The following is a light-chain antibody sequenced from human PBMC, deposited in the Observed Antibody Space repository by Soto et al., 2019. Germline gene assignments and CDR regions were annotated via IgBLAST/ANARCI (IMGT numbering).Light chain of an antibody. V-gene: IGLV2-11*01. CDR2: DVN. Sequence: QSALTQPRSVSGSPGQSVTISCTGTSSDVGGYNYVSWYQQHPGKAPTLMIYDVNKRPSGVPDRCSGSKSGNTASLTISGLQAEDEADYYCCSYAGSYTVVFGGGTKLTVL. CDR3: CSYAGSYTVV. J-gene: IGLJ2*01. CDR1: SSDVGGYNY.